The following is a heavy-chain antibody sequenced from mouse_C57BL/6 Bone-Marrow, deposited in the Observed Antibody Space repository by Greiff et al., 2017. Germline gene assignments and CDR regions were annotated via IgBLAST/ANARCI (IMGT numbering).Heavy chain of an antibody. D-gene: IGHD1-1*01. CDR2: IYPRSGNT. CDR3: ARNYGSRFFAY. J-gene: IGHJ3*01. V-gene: IGHV1-81*01. CDR1: GYTFTSYG. Sequence: QVQLQQSGAELARPGASVKLSCKASGYTFTSYGISWVKQRTGQGLEWIGEIYPRSGNTYYNEKFKGKATLTADKSSSKAYMELRSLTSEDSAVYFCARNYGSRFFAYWGQGTLVTVSA.